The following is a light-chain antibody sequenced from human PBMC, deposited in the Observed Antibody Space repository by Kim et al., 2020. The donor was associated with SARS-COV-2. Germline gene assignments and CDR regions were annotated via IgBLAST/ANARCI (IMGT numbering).Light chain of an antibody. CDR2: RNN. CDR3: SAWDSSLNVWV. J-gene: IGLJ3*02. Sequence: QAGLTQPPSVSKGLGQTATLTCTGNNNNVGNQGAAWLQQHQGHPPKLLSYRNNNRPSGISERFSASRSGDTAPLTITGLQPEDETDYYCSAWDSSLNVWVFGGGTQLTVL. V-gene: IGLV10-54*04. CDR1: NNNVGNQG.